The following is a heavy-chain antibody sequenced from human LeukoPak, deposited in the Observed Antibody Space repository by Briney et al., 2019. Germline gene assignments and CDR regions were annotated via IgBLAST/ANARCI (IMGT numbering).Heavy chain of an antibody. CDR2: INPDGSTT. D-gene: IGHD1-1*01. V-gene: IGHV3-74*01. CDR3: ARAPGYGAAYYFDY. J-gene: IGHJ4*02. Sequence: PGGSLRLSCAASGFTFSSWGMNWVRQAPGKGLVWVSRINPDGSTTYYADSVKGRITISRDNVKNLLYLQMNSLRAEDTAVYYCARAPGYGAAYYFDYWGQGTLVTVSS. CDR1: GFTFSSWG.